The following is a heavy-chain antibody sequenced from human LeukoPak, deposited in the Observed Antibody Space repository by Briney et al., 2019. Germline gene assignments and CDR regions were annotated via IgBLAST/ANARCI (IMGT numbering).Heavy chain of an antibody. V-gene: IGHV4-59*01. J-gene: IGHJ2*01. CDR2: TYYSGST. Sequence: SETLSLTCAVYGGSFSGYYWSWIRQPPGKGLEWIAYTYYSGSTNYNPSLKSRVTISVDTSKNQFSLKLSSVTAADTAVYYCARVYYSNSYDYWYFDLWGRGTLVTVSS. CDR1: GGSFSGYY. D-gene: IGHD6-13*01. CDR3: ARVYYSNSYDYWYFDL.